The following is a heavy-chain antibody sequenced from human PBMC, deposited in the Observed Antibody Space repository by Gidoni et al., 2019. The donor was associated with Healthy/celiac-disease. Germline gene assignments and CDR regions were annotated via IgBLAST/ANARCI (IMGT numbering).Heavy chain of an antibody. D-gene: IGHD2-15*01. CDR1: GGASSSSSYY. J-gene: IGHJ3*02. Sequence: QLQLQESGPGRVKPAETLSRTCTVSGGASSSSSYYWGWIRQPPGKGLEWIGSIYYSGSTDSNPSLTRRVPISVDTSKNPFSLKLSSVPAADTAVYYCAQGPVVVVALDAFAIWGQGTMVTVSS. V-gene: IGHV4-39*01. CDR2: IYYSGST. CDR3: AQGPVVVVALDAFAI.